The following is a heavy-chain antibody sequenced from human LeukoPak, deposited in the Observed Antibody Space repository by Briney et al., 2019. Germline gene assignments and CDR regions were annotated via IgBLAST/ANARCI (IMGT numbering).Heavy chain of an antibody. CDR2: IYHSGST. Sequence: SETLSLTCTVSGGSISCGGYYWSWIRQPPGKGLEWIGYIYHSGSTYYNPSLKSRVTISVDRSKNQFSLKLSSVTAADTAVYYCARDSPEYSSSWYPPYYYYYMDVWGKGTTVTVSS. J-gene: IGHJ6*03. V-gene: IGHV4-30-2*01. CDR1: GGSISCGGYY. CDR3: ARDSPEYSSSWYPPYYYYYMDV. D-gene: IGHD6-13*01.